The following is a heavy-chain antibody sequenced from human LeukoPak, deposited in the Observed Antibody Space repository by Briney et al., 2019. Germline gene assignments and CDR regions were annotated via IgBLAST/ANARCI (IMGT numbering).Heavy chain of an antibody. D-gene: IGHD3-3*01. CDR1: GGSSSGYY. V-gene: IGHV4-34*01. CDR2: INHSGGT. J-gene: IGHJ6*02. Sequence: PSETLSLTCAVYGGSSSGYYWSWIRQPPGKGLEWIGEINHSGGTNYNPSLKSRVTISVGTSKNQFSLKLSSVTAADTAVYYCARGRRWNGMDVWGQGTTVTVSS. CDR3: ARGRRWNGMDV.